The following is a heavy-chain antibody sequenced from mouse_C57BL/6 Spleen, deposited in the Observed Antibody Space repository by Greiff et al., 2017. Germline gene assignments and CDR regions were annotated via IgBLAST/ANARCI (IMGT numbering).Heavy chain of an antibody. CDR1: GYSITSGY. CDR3: ARVITTVVAPYFDY. J-gene: IGHJ2*01. D-gene: IGHD1-1*01. Sequence: VQLKESGPGLVKPSQSLSLTCSVTGYSITSGYWNWIRQFPGNKLEWMGYISYDGSNNYNPSLKNRISITRDTSKNQFFLKLNSVTTEDTATYYCARVITTVVAPYFDYWGQGTTLTVSS. CDR2: ISYDGSN. V-gene: IGHV3-6*01.